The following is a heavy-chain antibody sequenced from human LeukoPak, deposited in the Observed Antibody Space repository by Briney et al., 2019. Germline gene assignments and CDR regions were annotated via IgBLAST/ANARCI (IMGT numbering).Heavy chain of an antibody. CDR1: GGSFSGSY. V-gene: IGHV4-34*01. J-gene: IGHJ4*02. Sequence: SETLSLTCAVYGGSFSGSYWSWIRQPPGRGLEWIGEINHSGSTNYNPSLKSRVTISVDTSKNQFSLRLTSVTAADTAVYYCARQTGSGLFILPGGQGTLVTVSS. CDR2: INHSGST. D-gene: IGHD3/OR15-3a*01. CDR3: ARQTGSGLFILP.